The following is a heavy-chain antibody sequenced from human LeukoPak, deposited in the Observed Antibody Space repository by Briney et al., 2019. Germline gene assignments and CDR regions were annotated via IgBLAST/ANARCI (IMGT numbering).Heavy chain of an antibody. J-gene: IGHJ4*02. Sequence: GGSLRLSCAASGFTFRSHGMHWVRQVPGKGLEWVGVILYDGSDSYYTDSVKGRFTLSRDNSKNTLYLQMTSLRAEDTAVYFCARDRDSSSHYFDYWGEGALVTVSS. CDR1: GFTFRSHG. V-gene: IGHV3-33*05. CDR2: ILYDGSDS. D-gene: IGHD6-6*01. CDR3: ARDRDSSSHYFDY.